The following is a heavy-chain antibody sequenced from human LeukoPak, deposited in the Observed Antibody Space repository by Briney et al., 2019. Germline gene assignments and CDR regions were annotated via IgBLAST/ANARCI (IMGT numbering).Heavy chain of an antibody. CDR3: ARSDYGGNSFLNYYYMDV. CDR1: GYSISSGYY. V-gene: IGHV4-38-2*02. D-gene: IGHD4-23*01. Sequence: SETLSLTCTVSGYSISSGYYWGWIRQPPGKGLEWIGSIYHSGSTYYNLSLKSRVTISVDTSKNQFSLKLSSVTAADTAVYYCARSDYGGNSFLNYYYMDVWGKGTTVTVSS. CDR2: IYHSGST. J-gene: IGHJ6*03.